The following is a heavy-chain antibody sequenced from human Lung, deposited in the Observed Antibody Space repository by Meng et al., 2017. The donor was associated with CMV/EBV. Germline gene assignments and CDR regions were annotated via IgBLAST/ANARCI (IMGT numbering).Heavy chain of an antibody. J-gene: IGHJ4*02. CDR3: ARVVTALWGYYFDY. Sequence: HVQLQAPGPGLVMLAGTLSLTCAVSGVSSRSSTWWGWVRQPPGKGLEWIGEIYHSGSTNYNPSLKSRVTISVDKSKNQFSLKLSSVTAADTAVYYCARVVTALWGYYFDYWGQGTLVTVSS. D-gene: IGHD2-21*02. CDR1: GVSSRSSTW. V-gene: IGHV4-4*02. CDR2: IYHSGST.